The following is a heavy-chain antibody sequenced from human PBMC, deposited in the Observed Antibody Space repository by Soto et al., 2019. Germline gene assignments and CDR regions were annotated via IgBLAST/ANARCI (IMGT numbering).Heavy chain of an antibody. CDR1: GGSISSYY. V-gene: IGHV4-59*01. Sequence: PSETLSLTCTVSGGSISSYYWSWIRQPPWKGLEFIGYIYYSGSTNYNPSLKSRVTISVDTSKNQFSLKLSSVTAADTAVYYCGSYDSSGNFDYWGQGTLVTVSS. D-gene: IGHD3-22*01. J-gene: IGHJ4*02. CDR2: IYYSGST. CDR3: GSYDSSGNFDY.